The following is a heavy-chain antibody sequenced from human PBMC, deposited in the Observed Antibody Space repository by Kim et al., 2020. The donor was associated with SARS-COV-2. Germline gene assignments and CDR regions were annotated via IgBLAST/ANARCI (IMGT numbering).Heavy chain of an antibody. V-gene: IGHV3-30*07. CDR3: VYYYESSGYLGHRPFDY. D-gene: IGHD3-22*01. J-gene: IGHJ4*02. Sequence: VKGRFTSSRDSSKNTLYLQMNSLRAEDTAVYYCVYYYESSGYLGHRPFDYWGQGTLVTVSS.